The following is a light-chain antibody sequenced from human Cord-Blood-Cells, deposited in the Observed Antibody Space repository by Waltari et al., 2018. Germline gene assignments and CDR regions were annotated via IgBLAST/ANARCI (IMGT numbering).Light chain of an antibody. V-gene: IGLV2-23*01. CDR1: SSDVGSYNL. CDR2: EGS. J-gene: IGLJ3*02. Sequence: QSALTQPASVSGSPGQSITIPCTGTSSDVGSYNLVSWYQQHPGKAPKPMIYEGSKRPSWVSNRFSGSKSGNAASLTISGLQAEDEADYYCCSYAGSSRVFGGGTKLTVL. CDR3: CSYAGSSRV.